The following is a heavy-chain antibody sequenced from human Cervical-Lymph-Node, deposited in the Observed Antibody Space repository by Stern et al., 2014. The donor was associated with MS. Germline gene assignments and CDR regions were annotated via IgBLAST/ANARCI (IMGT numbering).Heavy chain of an antibody. J-gene: IGHJ6*02. CDR2: IDSSVST. D-gene: IGHD4-17*01. CDR1: GGSISSGGYF. V-gene: IGHV4-61*02. Sequence: VQLVQSGPGLVKPSQTLSLTCTVSGGSISSGGYFWSWVRQPAGKGLEWIGRIDSSVSTNYNPSLKSRVTLSVDTSKNQFSLKLSSVTAADTAVYYCARGGDGDYYFNYGMDVWGQGTTVTVSS. CDR3: ARGGDGDYYFNYGMDV.